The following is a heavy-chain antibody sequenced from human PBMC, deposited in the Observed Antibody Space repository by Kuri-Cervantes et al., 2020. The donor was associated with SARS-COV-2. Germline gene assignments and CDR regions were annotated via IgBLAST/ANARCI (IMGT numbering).Heavy chain of an antibody. V-gene: IGHV6-1*01. CDR1: GDSVSGNSAA. CDR3: ARGDAFDI. J-gene: IGHJ3*02. Sequence: SQTLSLTCAISGDSVSGNSAAWNWIRQSPSRGLEWLGRTHYRSRWYDDYAVSVKSRITINPDTSKNQFSLLLNSVTPEDTAVYYCARGDAFDIWGQGTMVTVSS. CDR2: THYRSRWYD.